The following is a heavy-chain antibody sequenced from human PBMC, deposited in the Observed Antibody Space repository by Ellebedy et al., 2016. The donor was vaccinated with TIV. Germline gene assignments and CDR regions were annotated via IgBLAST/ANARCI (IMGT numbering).Heavy chain of an antibody. CDR1: DGSITNYY. CDR2: INYSRGT. J-gene: IGHJ5*02. Sequence: MPSETLSLTCTVSDGSITNYYWNWIRQTPGRGLEWLGHINYSRGTIYNPSLNGRFAISIDTSKNQFSLRLTSVSAADTAIYYCARRVAMVGVGAESWLDPWGQGVLVTVSS. CDR3: ARRVAMVGVGAESWLDP. V-gene: IGHV4-59*01. D-gene: IGHD3-22*01.